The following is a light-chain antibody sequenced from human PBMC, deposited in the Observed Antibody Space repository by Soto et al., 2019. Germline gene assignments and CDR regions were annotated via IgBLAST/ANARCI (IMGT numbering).Light chain of an antibody. Sequence: DIQMTQSPSSLSPSVGDRVTITCRASRSISDWLAWYQQKPGKAPELLIFDASNLKSGVSSRFSGSGSGTEFTLTISRLQPDDVATYYCQQYYSYPLTFGGGTKVDIK. CDR2: DAS. V-gene: IGKV1-5*01. CDR3: QQYYSYPLT. J-gene: IGKJ4*01. CDR1: RSISDW.